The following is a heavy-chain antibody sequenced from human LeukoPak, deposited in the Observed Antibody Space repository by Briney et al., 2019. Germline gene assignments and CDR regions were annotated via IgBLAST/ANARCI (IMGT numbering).Heavy chain of an antibody. J-gene: IGHJ4*02. D-gene: IGHD3-22*01. CDR3: AGDFYDSTGYYYDY. Sequence: QPGGSLRLSCAASGFSFRDYTMSWVRQAPGKGLEWISAISASGDKTYFADSVKGRFTISRANSKGTLYLQMNSLRAEDTALYYCAGDFYDSTGYYYDYWGQGTLVTVSS. CDR1: GFSFRDYT. CDR2: ISASGDKT. V-gene: IGHV3-23*01.